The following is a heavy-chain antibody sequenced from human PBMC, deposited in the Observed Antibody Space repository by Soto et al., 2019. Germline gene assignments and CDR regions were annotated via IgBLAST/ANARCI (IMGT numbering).Heavy chain of an antibody. V-gene: IGHV3-72*01. CDR3: ARSSGGYPLFDY. J-gene: IGHJ4*02. Sequence: GGSLRLSCAASGFTFSDHYMDWVRQAPGKGLEWVGRTRNKANSYTTEYAASVKGRFTISRDDSKNSLYLQMSSLKIEDTAVYYCARSSGGYPLFDYWGQGALVTVSS. CDR1: GFTFSDHY. CDR2: TRNKANSYTT. D-gene: IGHD1-26*01.